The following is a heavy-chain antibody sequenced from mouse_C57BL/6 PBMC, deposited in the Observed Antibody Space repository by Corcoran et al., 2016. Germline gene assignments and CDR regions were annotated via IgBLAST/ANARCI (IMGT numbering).Heavy chain of an antibody. Sequence: QVQLKQSGAELVRPGASVKLSCKASGYTFTDYYINWVKQRPGQGLEWIARIYPGSGNTYYNEKFKGKATLTAEKSSSTAYMQLSSLTSEDSAVYFCARVGLMGYDWAWFAYWGQGTLVTVSA. CDR2: IYPGSGNT. CDR1: GYTFTDYY. V-gene: IGHV1-76*01. CDR3: ARVGLMGYDWAWFAY. J-gene: IGHJ3*01. D-gene: IGHD2-2*01.